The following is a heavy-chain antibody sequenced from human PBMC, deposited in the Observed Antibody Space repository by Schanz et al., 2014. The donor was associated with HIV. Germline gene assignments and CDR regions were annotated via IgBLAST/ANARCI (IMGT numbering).Heavy chain of an antibody. D-gene: IGHD3-16*01. CDR3: TRRPXXXYGL. CDR2: IRSKANNYAT. CDR1: GRRCSMYG. J-gene: IGHJ4*02. Sequence: EVQLLESGGGWVQPGGYMRDGGEATGRRCSMYGMSWVRQAPGKGLEWVGRIRSKANNYATAYAASVKGRFTISRDDSKNTAYLQMNSLRTEDTAVYYCTRRPXXXYGLWGQGTLVTVSS. V-gene: IGHV3-73*01.